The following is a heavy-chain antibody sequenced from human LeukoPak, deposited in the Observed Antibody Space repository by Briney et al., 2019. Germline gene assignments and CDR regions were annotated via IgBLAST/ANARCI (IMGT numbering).Heavy chain of an antibody. CDR1: GGSISSSSYY. J-gene: IGHJ4*02. CDR3: ARRAMVRGGTYFDY. D-gene: IGHD3-10*01. Sequence: SETLSLTCTVSGGSISSSSYYWGWVRQPPGKGLEWLGSIYYSGSTYYNPSLKSRVTISVDTSKNQFSLKLSSVTAADTAVYYCARRAMVRGGTYFDYWGQGTPVTVSS. V-gene: IGHV4-39*01. CDR2: IYYSGST.